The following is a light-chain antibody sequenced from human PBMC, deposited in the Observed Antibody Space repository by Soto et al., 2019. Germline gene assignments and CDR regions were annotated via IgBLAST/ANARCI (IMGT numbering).Light chain of an antibody. J-gene: IGKJ4*01. CDR3: QQYDDWLRLT. CDR2: GAS. Sequence: EIVMTQSPATLSVSPGERATLSCRASQSVNIYLAWYQQKPGQAPRLLIFGASYRATGIPARFSGSGSGTELNLTISSLQSDDFAVYFCQQYDDWLRLTFGGGTKVEIK. V-gene: IGKV3D-15*01. CDR1: QSVNIY.